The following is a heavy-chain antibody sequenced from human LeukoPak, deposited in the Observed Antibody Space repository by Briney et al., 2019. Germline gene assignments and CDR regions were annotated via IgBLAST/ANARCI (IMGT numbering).Heavy chain of an antibody. V-gene: IGHV2-70*04. CDR3: ARTVEVRGVFGASYYFDY. CDR2: IDWDDDK. D-gene: IGHD3-10*01. J-gene: IGHJ4*02. CDR1: GFSLSTSGMR. Sequence: SGPTLVNPTQTLTLTCTFSGFSLSTSGMRVSWIRQPPGKALEWLARIDWDDDKLYSTSLKTRLTISKDTSKNQVVLTMTNMDPVDTATYYCARTVEVRGVFGASYYFDYWGQGTLVTVSS.